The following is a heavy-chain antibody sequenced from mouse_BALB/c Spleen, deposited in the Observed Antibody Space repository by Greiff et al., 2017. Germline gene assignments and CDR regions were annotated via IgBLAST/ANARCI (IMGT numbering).Heavy chain of an antibody. J-gene: IGHJ4*01. D-gene: IGHD2-10*02. CDR2: IDPETGGT. Sequence: VQLQQSGAELVRPGASVTLSCKASGYTFTDYEMHWVKQTPVHGLEWIGAIDPETGGTAYNQKFKGKATLTADKSSSTAYMELRSLTSEDSAVYYCTRGEYGNYDAMDYWGQGTSVTVSS. V-gene: IGHV1-15*01. CDR1: GYTFTDYE. CDR3: TRGEYGNYDAMDY.